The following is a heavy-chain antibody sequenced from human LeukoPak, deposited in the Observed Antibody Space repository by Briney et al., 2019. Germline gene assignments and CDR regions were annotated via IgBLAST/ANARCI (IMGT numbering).Heavy chain of an antibody. CDR3: AKTVAGTGVDY. D-gene: IGHD6-19*01. CDR1: GFTVSSNY. CDR2: IYSGGST. J-gene: IGHJ4*02. Sequence: GGSLRLSCAASGFTVSSNYMSWVRQAPGKGLEWVSVIYSGGSTYYADSEKGRFTISRDNSKNTLYLQMNSLRAEDTAVYYCAKTVAGTGVDYWGQGTLVTVSS. V-gene: IGHV3-66*01.